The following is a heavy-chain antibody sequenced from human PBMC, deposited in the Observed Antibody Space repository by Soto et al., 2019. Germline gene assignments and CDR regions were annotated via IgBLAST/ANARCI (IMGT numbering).Heavy chain of an antibody. Sequence: QVQLVESGGGVVQPGTSLRLSCAASGFIFNNYAMHWVRQAPGKGLEWVAVISYDGSNKKYADSVKGRFTISRDNSKNTLYMQMNSLRAEDTAVYYWAREATWGDYWGQGTLVTVSS. CDR3: AREATWGDY. J-gene: IGHJ4*02. CDR1: GFIFNNYA. CDR2: ISYDGSNK. V-gene: IGHV3-30-3*01. D-gene: IGHD3-16*01.